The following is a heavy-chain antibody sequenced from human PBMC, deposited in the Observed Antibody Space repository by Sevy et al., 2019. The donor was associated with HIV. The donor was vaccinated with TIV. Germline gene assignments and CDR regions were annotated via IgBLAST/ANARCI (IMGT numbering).Heavy chain of an antibody. D-gene: IGHD5-12*01. CDR3: ITDPAYRGYDEEVINYYFYGMDV. V-gene: IGHV3-15*01. CDR1: GFTFSSAW. Sequence: GGSLRLSCTASGFTFSSAWMSWVRQAPGKGLEWVGRIKSEFDGGAIDYAAPVKGRFSISREDSKNTVYLQMNSLKTEDTAVYYCITDPAYRGYDEEVINYYFYGMDVWGQGTSVTVSS. J-gene: IGHJ6*02. CDR2: IKSEFDGGAI.